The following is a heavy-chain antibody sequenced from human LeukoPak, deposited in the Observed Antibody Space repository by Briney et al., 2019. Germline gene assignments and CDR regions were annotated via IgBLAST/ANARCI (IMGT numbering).Heavy chain of an antibody. Sequence: GESLKISCKGSGYCFTSYWISWVRQMSGKGLVGMGRIDPSDSYTNYSPSFQGHVTISADKSISTAYLQWSSLKASDTAMYYCARSPGYSSGWGDVWGKGTTVTVSS. CDR2: IDPSDSYT. CDR3: ARSPGYSSGWGDV. J-gene: IGHJ6*04. D-gene: IGHD6-19*01. CDR1: GYCFTSYW. V-gene: IGHV5-10-1*01.